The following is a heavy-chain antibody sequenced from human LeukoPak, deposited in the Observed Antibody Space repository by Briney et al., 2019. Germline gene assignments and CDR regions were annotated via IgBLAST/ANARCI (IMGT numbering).Heavy chain of an antibody. V-gene: IGHV4-59*08. D-gene: IGHD6-19*01. CDR1: GGSISSYY. CDR2: IYYSGST. CDR3: ARSTPRYSSGPTGMDV. J-gene: IGHJ6*02. Sequence: SETLSLTCTVSGGSISSYYWSWIRQPPGKGLEWIGYIYYSGSTNYNPSLKSRVTISVDTSKNQFSLKLSSVTAADTAVYYCARSTPRYSSGPTGMDVWGQGTTVTVSS.